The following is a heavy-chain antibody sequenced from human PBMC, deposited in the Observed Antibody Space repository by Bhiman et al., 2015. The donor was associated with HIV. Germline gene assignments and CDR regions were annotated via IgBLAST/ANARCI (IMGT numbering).Heavy chain of an antibody. V-gene: IGHV3-9*01. J-gene: IGHJ3*02. CDR2: ISWNSGSR. D-gene: IGHD3-22*01. Sequence: EVQLVESGGTLVQPGRSLRLSCAASGFTFDDYGIHWVRQAPGKGLEWVSGISWNSGSRGFADSVKGRFTISRDNAKNSVNLQMNSLRPEDTALYYCAKPNYYDRGGFLRGDLAFDIWGQGTMVTVSS. CDR1: GFTFDDYG. CDR3: AKPNYYDRGGFLRGDLAFDI.